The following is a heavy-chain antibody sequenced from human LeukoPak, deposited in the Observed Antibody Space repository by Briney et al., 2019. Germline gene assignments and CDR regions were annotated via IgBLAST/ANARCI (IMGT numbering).Heavy chain of an antibody. V-gene: IGHV7-4-1*02. D-gene: IGHD3-3*01. J-gene: IGHJ6*02. CDR2: INTNTGNP. Sequence: ASVKVSGKASGYTFTSYAMNWVRQAPGQGLEWMGWINTNTGNPTYAQGFTGRFVFSLDTSVSTAYLQISSLKAEDTAVYYCARDGYDFWSGYFAYYYGMDVWGQGTTVTVSS. CDR3: ARDGYDFWSGYFAYYYGMDV. CDR1: GYTFTSYA.